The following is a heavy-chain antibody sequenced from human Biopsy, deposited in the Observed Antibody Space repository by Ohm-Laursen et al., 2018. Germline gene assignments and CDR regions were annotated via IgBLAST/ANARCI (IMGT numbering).Heavy chain of an antibody. Sequence: ASVKVSCNASGYTFTGYHVHWLRQAPGQGLEWMGWINAKTGDTNYAQKFQGRVTMTRDTSISTAYVDLSSLRSDDTAVYYFTRGGYYYDSLAYYYWFDPWGQGTLVTVSS. CDR1: GYTFTGYH. CDR3: TRGGYYYDSLAYYYWFDP. J-gene: IGHJ5*02. V-gene: IGHV1-2*02. D-gene: IGHD3-22*01. CDR2: INAKTGDT.